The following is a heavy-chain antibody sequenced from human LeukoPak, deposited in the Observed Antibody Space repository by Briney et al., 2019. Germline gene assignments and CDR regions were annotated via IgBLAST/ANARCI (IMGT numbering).Heavy chain of an antibody. V-gene: IGHV3-66*01. J-gene: IGHJ4*02. CDR3: ARMYSRYYFDY. CDR2: IYSGGST. Sequence: GGSLRLSCAASGFTFSDQSMNWVRQAPGKGLEWVSVIYSGGSTYYADSVKGRFTISRDNSKNTLYLQMNSLRAEDTAVYYCARMYSRYYFDYWGQGTLVTVSS. D-gene: IGHD6-6*01. CDR1: GFTFSDQS.